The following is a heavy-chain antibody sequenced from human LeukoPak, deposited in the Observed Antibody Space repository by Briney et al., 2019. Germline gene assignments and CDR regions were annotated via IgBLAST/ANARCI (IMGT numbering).Heavy chain of an antibody. D-gene: IGHD5-12*01. J-gene: IGHJ4*02. Sequence: PAGGSLRLSCVASGFIFRGYSMNWVRQAPGKGLEWISYISSSSTTMYYRDSVKGRFTISRDNPKKSLYLQMNALRVEDTAVYYCVRGSGGYDPLDFDSWGQGTLVSVSS. CDR1: GFIFRGYS. CDR2: ISSSSTTM. CDR3: VRGSGGYDPLDFDS. V-gene: IGHV3-48*04.